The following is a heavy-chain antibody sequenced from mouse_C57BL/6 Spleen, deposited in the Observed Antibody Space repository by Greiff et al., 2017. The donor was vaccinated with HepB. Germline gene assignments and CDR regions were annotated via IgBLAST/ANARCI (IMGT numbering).Heavy chain of an antibody. D-gene: IGHD2-3*01. Sequence: VQLQESGAELVKPGASVKISCKASGYAFSSYWMNWVKQRPGKGLEWIGQIYPGDGDTNDNGKFKGKATLTADKSSSTAYMQLSSLTSEDSAVYFCARFDGYPGFAYWGQGTLVTVSA. V-gene: IGHV1-80*01. CDR2: IYPGDGDT. CDR1: GYAFSSYW. CDR3: ARFDGYPGFAY. J-gene: IGHJ3*01.